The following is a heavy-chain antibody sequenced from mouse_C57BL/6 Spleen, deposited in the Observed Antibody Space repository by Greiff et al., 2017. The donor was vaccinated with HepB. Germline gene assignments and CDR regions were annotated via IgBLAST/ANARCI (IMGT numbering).Heavy chain of an antibody. Sequence: QVQLQQSGAELVRPGTSVKVSCKASGYAFTNYLIEWVKQRPGQGLEWIGVINPGSGGTNYNEKFKGKATLTADKSSSTAYMQLSSLTSEDSAVYFCARWGSITTVVATDYAMDYWGQGTSVTVSS. J-gene: IGHJ4*01. CDR1: GYAFTNYL. CDR3: ARWGSITTVVATDYAMDY. D-gene: IGHD1-1*01. V-gene: IGHV1-54*01. CDR2: INPGSGGT.